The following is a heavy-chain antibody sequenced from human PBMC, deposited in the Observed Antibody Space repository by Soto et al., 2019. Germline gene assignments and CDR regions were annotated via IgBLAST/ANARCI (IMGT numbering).Heavy chain of an antibody. V-gene: IGHV4-31*03. J-gene: IGHJ5*02. Sequence: SETLSLTCTVSGGSISSGGYYWSWIRQHPGKGLEWIGYIYYSGSTYYNPSLKSRVTISVDASKNQFSLKLSSVTAADTAVYYCARGSYYDSSGYYGPWGQGTLVTVSS. CDR3: ARGSYYDSSGYYGP. CDR1: GGSISSGGYY. CDR2: IYYSGST. D-gene: IGHD3-22*01.